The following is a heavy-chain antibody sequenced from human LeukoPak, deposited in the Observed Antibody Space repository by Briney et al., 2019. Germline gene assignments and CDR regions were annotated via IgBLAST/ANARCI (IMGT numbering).Heavy chain of an antibody. V-gene: IGHV3-11*01. CDR2: ISSSGSTI. CDR3: AREGYDSPPNY. J-gene: IGHJ4*02. Sequence: GGSLRLSCAASGFTFSDYYMSWVRQAPGRGLEWVSYISSSGSTIFYADSVEGRSTISRDNAKSSLYLQMNSLRAEDTAVYYCAREGYDSPPNYWGQGTLVTVSS. CDR1: GFTFSDYY. D-gene: IGHD3-22*01.